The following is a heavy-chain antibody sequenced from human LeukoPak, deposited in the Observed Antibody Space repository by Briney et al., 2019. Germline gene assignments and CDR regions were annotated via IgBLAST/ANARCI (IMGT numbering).Heavy chain of an antibody. CDR1: GGSISSSSYY. D-gene: IGHD2-15*01. Sequence: SETLSLTCTVSGGSISSSSYYWGWNRQPPGKGLEWIGYIYYSGSTYYNPSLKSRLTMSVDTSKNQFSLKLSSVTAADTAVYYCARVGLVLAATTRSYYMDVWGKGTTVTVSS. CDR2: IYYSGST. J-gene: IGHJ6*03. CDR3: ARVGLVLAATTRSYYMDV. V-gene: IGHV4-39*01.